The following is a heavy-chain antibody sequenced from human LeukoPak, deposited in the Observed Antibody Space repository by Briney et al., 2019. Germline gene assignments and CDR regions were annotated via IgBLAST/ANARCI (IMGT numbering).Heavy chain of an antibody. CDR1: GFTFSSYG. Sequence: GGSLRLSCAASGFTFSSYGMSWVRQAPGKGLGWVSFIYSGGSTHYSDSVKGRFTISRDNSKNTLYLQMNSLRAEDTAVYYCARRAGAYSHPYDYWGQGTLVTVSS. D-gene: IGHD4/OR15-4a*01. V-gene: IGHV3-53*01. J-gene: IGHJ4*02. CDR3: ARRAGAYSHPYDY. CDR2: IYSGGST.